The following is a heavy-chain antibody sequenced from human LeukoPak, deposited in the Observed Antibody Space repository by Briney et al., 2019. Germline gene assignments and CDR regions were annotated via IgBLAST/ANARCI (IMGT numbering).Heavy chain of an antibody. CDR2: INPNSGGT. CDR1: GYTFTGYY. V-gene: IGHV1-2*02. J-gene: IGHJ4*02. D-gene: IGHD3-22*01. Sequence: ASVNVSCKASGYTFTGYYMHWVRQAPGQGLEWMGWINPNSGGTNYAQKFQGRVTMTRDTSISTAYMELSRLRSDDTAVCYCARDRRGYYDSSGWSLNFDYWGQGTLVTVSS. CDR3: ARDRRGYYDSSGWSLNFDY.